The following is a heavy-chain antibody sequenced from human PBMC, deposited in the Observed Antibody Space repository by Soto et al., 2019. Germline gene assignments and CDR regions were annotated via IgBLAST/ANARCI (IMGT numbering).Heavy chain of an antibody. CDR2: IYYSGST. Sequence: SETLSLTCTVSGGSISSSSYYWGWIRQPPGKGLVWIGSIYYSGSTYYNPSLKSRVTISVDTSKNQFSLKLSSVTAADTAVYYCARQSPYYDSSGYYYAEHFDYWGQGTLVPVSS. D-gene: IGHD3-22*01. CDR3: ARQSPYYDSSGYYYAEHFDY. CDR1: GGSISSSSYY. V-gene: IGHV4-39*01. J-gene: IGHJ4*02.